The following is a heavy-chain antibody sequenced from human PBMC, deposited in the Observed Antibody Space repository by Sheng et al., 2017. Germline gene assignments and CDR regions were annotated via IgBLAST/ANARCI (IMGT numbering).Heavy chain of an antibody. J-gene: IGHJ6*02. D-gene: IGHD2-8*01. CDR3: ALRWGYCTNGVCYPRRYYGMDV. V-gene: IGHV1-69*01. CDR1: GGTFSSYA. Sequence: QVQLVQSGAEVKKPGSSVKVSCKASGGTFSSYAISWVRQAPGQGLEWMGGIIPIFGTANYAQKFQGRVTITADESTSTAYMELSSLRSEDTAVYYCALRWGYCTNGVCYPRRYYGMDVWGQGTTVTVSS. CDR2: IIPIFGTA.